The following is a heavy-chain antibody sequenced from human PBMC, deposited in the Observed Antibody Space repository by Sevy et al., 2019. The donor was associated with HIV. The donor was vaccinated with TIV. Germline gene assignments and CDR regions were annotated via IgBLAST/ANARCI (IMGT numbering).Heavy chain of an antibody. CDR2: ISSGSSYI. D-gene: IGHD3-10*01. CDR3: ARDRDYYGSGTFDA. V-gene: IGHV3-21*06. Sequence: GGSLRLSCAASGFIFSYYTMNWVRQAPGKGLEWVSYISSGSSYISYTDSVKGRFTISRDNAKNSLYLQMNSLRPEDTAMYFCARDRDYYGSGTFDAWGQGATVTVSS. J-gene: IGHJ6*02. CDR1: GFIFSYYT.